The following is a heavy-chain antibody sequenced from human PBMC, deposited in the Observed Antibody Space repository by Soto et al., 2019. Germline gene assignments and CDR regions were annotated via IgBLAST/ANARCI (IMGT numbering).Heavy chain of an antibody. Sequence: QVQLVESGGGVVQPGRSLRLSCAASGFTFSSYGMHWVRQAPGKGLEWVAVISYDGSNKYYADSVKGRFTISRDNSKNTLYLQMNSLRAGDTAVYYFSKDRRPNYWCSMHVWGYGTKVTVS. CDR2: ISYDGSNK. D-gene: IGHD2-15*01. CDR3: SKDRRPNYWCSMHV. J-gene: IGHJ6*02. CDR1: GFTFSSYG. V-gene: IGHV3-30*18.